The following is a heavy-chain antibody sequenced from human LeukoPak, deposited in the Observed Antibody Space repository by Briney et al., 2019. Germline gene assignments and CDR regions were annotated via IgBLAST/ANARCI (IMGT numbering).Heavy chain of an antibody. D-gene: IGHD6-25*01. CDR2: IYHSGSS. CDR3: ARDSSGDDI. CDR1: GYSISSGYY. V-gene: IGHV4-38-2*02. Sequence: SETLSLTCTVSGYSISSGYYWGWIRQPPGKGLEWIGSIYHSGSSYYNPSLKSRVTISVDTSKNQFSLKLSSVTAADTAAYYCARDSSGDDIWGQGTTVTVSS. J-gene: IGHJ3*02.